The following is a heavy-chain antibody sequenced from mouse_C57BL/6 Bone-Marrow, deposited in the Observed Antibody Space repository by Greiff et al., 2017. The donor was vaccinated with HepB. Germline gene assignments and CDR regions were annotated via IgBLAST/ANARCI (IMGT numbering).Heavy chain of an antibody. D-gene: IGHD2-1*01. V-gene: IGHV1-39*01. Sequence: EVKLQESGPELVKPGASVKISCKASGYSFTDYNMNWVKQSNGKSLEWIGVINPNYGTTSYNQKFKGKATLTVDQSSSTAYMQLNSLTSEDSAVYYCAREGGNYGYYAMDYWGQGTSVTVSS. J-gene: IGHJ4*01. CDR1: GYSFTDYN. CDR3: AREGGNYGYYAMDY. CDR2: INPNYGTT.